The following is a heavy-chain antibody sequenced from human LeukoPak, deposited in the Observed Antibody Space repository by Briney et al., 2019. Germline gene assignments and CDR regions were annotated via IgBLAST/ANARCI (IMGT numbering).Heavy chain of an antibody. CDR1: GYGFTDYY. CDR2: INPSSGAT. D-gene: IGHD6-6*01. Sequence: ASLKVSCQASGYGFTDYYVHWIRQAPGQGLEWMGWINPSSGATIYAQKFQGRVTMTGDTFTTTAYMEINSLVSDDTAVYYCARGWQINSSGGFVDPWGQGTLVTVSS. V-gene: IGHV1-2*02. CDR3: ARGWQINSSGGFVDP. J-gene: IGHJ5*02.